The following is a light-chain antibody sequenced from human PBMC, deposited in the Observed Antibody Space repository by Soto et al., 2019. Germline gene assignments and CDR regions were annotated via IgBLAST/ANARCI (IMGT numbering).Light chain of an antibody. Sequence: EIVLTQSPGTLSLSPGERATLSCRASQSVSSSYLAWYQQKPGQAPRLLIYGAASRATGIPDWFSGSGSGTDFTLTISRLEPEDFAVYYCQQYGSSPPIFTFGPGTKVDIK. CDR1: QSVSSSY. V-gene: IGKV3-20*01. J-gene: IGKJ3*01. CDR2: GAA. CDR3: QQYGSSPPIFT.